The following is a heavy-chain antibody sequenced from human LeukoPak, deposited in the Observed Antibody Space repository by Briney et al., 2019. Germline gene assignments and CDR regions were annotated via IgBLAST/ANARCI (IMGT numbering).Heavy chain of an antibody. CDR2: ISGSGGTT. CDR3: AKDRWVGATISHYFDY. V-gene: IGHV3-23*01. D-gene: IGHD1-26*01. CDR1: GFTFSSYG. J-gene: IGHJ4*02. Sequence: GESLRLSCAASGFTFSSYGMSWVRQAPGKGLEWVSSISGSGGTTYYADSVKGRFTISRDNSKNTLYLQMNSLRADDTAVYSCAKDRWVGATISHYFDYWGQGTLVTVSS.